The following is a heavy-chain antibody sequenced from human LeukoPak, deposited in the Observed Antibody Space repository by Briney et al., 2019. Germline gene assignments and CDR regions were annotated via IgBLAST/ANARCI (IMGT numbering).Heavy chain of an antibody. Sequence: GGSLRLSCAASGFTFSSYGMHWVRQAPGKGLEWVAFIRYDGSEKYYADSVKGRFTISRVNSKNTLYLQMNSLRPEDTAVYYCAKEGYYYLDVWGKGTTVTISS. J-gene: IGHJ6*03. CDR2: IRYDGSEK. V-gene: IGHV3-30*02. CDR1: GFTFSSYG. CDR3: AKEGYYYLDV.